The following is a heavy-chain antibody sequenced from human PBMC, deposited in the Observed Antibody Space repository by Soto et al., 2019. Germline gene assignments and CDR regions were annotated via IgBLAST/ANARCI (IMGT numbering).Heavy chain of an antibody. CDR3: ARGYGGYFDD. D-gene: IGHD4-17*01. CDR2: ITPLFETT. Sequence: QVQLVQSGAEVKKPGSSVKVSCKASGVTINSFAVTWVCQAPGQGFQWLGGITPLFETTNYAQNFQGRVTITADESTTTSYMELRGLASEDTAVYYCARGYGGYFDDWGQGTLVIVSS. CDR1: GVTINSFA. V-gene: IGHV1-69*01. J-gene: IGHJ4*02.